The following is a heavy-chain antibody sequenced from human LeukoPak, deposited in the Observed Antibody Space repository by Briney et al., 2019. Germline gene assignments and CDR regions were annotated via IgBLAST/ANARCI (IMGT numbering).Heavy chain of an antibody. J-gene: IGHJ4*02. D-gene: IGHD1-1*01. CDR2: INPDSGGT. Sequence: ASVKVSCKASGYTFTGYYMHWVRQAPGQGLEWMGWINPDSGGTNYVQKFQGRVTMTRDTSITTAYMELSRLRSDDTAVYYCVKEGTGTTSVFDYWGQGTLVTVSS. V-gene: IGHV1-2*02. CDR1: GYTFTGYY. CDR3: VKEGTGTTSVFDY.